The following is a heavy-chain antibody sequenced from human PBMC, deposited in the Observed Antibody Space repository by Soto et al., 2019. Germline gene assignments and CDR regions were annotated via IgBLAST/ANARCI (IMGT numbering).Heavy chain of an antibody. Sequence: QVQLVQSGAEVKKPGSSVKVSCKASGYTFSSYGISWVRQAPGQGLEWMGWISAYNGNTNNVQKLQDRVTMTTETSTSTAYMELRSLRSDDTAVYYCARDLGVDDYGDYFDYWGQGTLVTVSS. CDR3: ARDLGVDDYGDYFDY. V-gene: IGHV1-18*01. J-gene: IGHJ4*02. D-gene: IGHD4-17*01. CDR1: GYTFSSYG. CDR2: ISAYNGNT.